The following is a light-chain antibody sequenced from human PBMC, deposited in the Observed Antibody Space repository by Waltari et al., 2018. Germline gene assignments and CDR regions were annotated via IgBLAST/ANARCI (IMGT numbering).Light chain of an antibody. V-gene: IGLV1-47*01. Sequence: QSVLTQPPPASGTPGQRVPISCSGSSPNIGSSFVFWYQHLPGTAPKPLIYRNDQRPPGVPDRFSGSRSGTSASLAISGLRSEDEADYYCAAWDDSLTVRFGGGTKLTVL. J-gene: IGLJ3*02. CDR3: AAWDDSLTVR. CDR2: RND. CDR1: SPNIGSSF.